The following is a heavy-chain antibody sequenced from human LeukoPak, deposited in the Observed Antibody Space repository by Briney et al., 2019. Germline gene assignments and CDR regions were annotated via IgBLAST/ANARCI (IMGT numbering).Heavy chain of an antibody. D-gene: IGHD2-2*01. Sequence: ASVKVSCKASGYTFTSYGISWVRQAPGQGLEWMGWISAYSGDTNYAQKFQGRATMTTDTSTSTAYMELSSLRSEDTAVYYCARDKVPIVVVPAAHRNYYYGMDVWGQGTTVTVSS. CDR2: ISAYSGDT. CDR1: GYTFTSYG. V-gene: IGHV1-18*01. CDR3: ARDKVPIVVVPAAHRNYYYGMDV. J-gene: IGHJ6*02.